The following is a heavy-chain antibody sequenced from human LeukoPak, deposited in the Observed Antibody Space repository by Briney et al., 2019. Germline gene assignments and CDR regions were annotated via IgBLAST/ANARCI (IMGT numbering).Heavy chain of an antibody. CDR2: ISSSGFNI. V-gene: IGHV3-48*04. CDR3: ARDTGPVFFDY. J-gene: IGHJ4*02. Sequence: GGSLRLSCAASGFTFSSYSMNWVRQAPGKGLEWVSYISSSGFNIYYADSVKGRFTISRDNAKNSLYLQMNSLRAEDTAVYYCARDTGPVFFDYWGQGTLVTVSS. D-gene: IGHD4-17*01. CDR1: GFTFSSYS.